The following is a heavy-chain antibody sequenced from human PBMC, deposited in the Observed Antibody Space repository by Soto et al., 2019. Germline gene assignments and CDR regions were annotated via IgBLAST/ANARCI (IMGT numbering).Heavy chain of an antibody. CDR2: FDPETGET. Sequence: ASVKVSCKVSGYTLTELSMHWVRRAPGKGLEWVGVFDPETGETIHSQKFQGRVTMTEDTSTDKAYMDLSSLTSGDTAMYYCAARLRRHGTRYYFDFWGQGTLVTVSS. J-gene: IGHJ4*02. CDR3: AARLRRHGTRYYFDF. D-gene: IGHD6-13*01. V-gene: IGHV1-24*01. CDR1: GYTLTELS.